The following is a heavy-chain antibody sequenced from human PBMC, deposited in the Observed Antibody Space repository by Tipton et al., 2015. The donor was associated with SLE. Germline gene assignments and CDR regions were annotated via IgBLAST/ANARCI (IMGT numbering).Heavy chain of an antibody. V-gene: IGHV4-4*02. CDR3: ARGALFSVTGLHRRYFDL. Sequence: TLSLTCAIPGGSIRSSNWWSWVRQPPGKGLEWIGEIHHSGSTNSNPSLKSRVTISVDKSKNQFSLKLSSVTAADTAVYYCARGALFSVTGLHRRYFDLWGRGTLVIVSS. J-gene: IGHJ2*01. CDR1: GGSIRSSNW. CDR2: IHHSGST. D-gene: IGHD2-21*02.